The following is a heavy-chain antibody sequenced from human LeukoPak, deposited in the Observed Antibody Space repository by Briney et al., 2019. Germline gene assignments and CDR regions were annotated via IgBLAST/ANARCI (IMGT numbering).Heavy chain of an antibody. CDR3: AREENSSSWYDRLFDP. CDR1: GGSISSYY. J-gene: IGHJ5*02. CDR2: IYYSGST. D-gene: IGHD6-13*01. V-gene: IGHV4-59*01. Sequence: SETLSLTCTVSGGSISSYYWSWVRQPPGKGLEGIGYIYYSGSTKYNPSLTSRVTISVDRSKNQFSLKLSSVTAADTAVYYCAREENSSSWYDRLFDPWGQGTLVTVSS.